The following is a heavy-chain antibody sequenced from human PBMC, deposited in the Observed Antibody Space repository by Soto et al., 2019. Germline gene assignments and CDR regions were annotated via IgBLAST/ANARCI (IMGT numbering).Heavy chain of an antibody. CDR3: TKDNTDRFFDY. D-gene: IGHD4-17*01. J-gene: IGHJ4*02. V-gene: IGHV3-23*01. Sequence: GGSLRLSCAASGFTISSCAMSWVRQAPGTGLEWVSAISGSGGSTYYADSVKGRFTISRDNSKNTLYLQMNNLRAEDTAVYYWTKDNTDRFFDYWGQGTLVTVSS. CDR1: GFTISSCA. CDR2: ISGSGGST.